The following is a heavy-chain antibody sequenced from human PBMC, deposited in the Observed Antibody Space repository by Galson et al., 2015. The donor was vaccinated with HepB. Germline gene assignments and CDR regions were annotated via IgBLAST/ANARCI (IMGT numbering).Heavy chain of an antibody. CDR1: GLTFSNSW. CDR2: IWYDGSNK. Sequence: SLRLSCAASGLTFSNSWMSWVRQTPGKGLEWVAVIWYDGSNKYYVDSVKGRFTISRDNSKNMLYLQMNSLRAEDTAVYFCTRDRGGDFDVWGQGTMVTVSS. J-gene: IGHJ3*01. CDR3: TRDRGGDFDV. D-gene: IGHD3-16*01. V-gene: IGHV3-33*08.